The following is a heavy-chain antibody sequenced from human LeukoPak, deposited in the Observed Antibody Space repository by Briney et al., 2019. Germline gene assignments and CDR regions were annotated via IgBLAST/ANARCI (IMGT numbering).Heavy chain of an antibody. CDR2: ISSSSSYI. J-gene: IGHJ4*02. CDR1: GFTFSSYE. Sequence: PGGSLRLSCAASGFTFSSYEMNWVRQAPGKGLEWVSYISSSSSYIYYADSVKGRFTISRDNAKNSLYLQMNSLRAEDTAVYYCARGPSGYHNTGGQGTLVTVSS. CDR3: ARGPSGYHNT. V-gene: IGHV3-21*05. D-gene: IGHD5-12*01.